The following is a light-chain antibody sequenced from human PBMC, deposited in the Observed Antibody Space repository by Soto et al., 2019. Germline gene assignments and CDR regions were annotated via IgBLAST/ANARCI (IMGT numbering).Light chain of an antibody. J-gene: IGLJ1*01. CDR2: DVS. Sequence: QSVLTQPRSVSGCPGQSVTISCTGTSNYVSWYQQDPGKAPKLIIYDVSKRPSGVPDRFSGSKSGNTASLTISGLQAEDEADYFCCSFAGSYTSYVFGTGTKV. CDR3: CSFAGSYTSYV. V-gene: IGLV2-11*01. CDR1: SNY.